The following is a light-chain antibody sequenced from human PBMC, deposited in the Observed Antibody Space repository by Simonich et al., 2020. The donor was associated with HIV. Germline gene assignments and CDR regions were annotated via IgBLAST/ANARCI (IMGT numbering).Light chain of an antibody. CDR1: SSNIGSNT. J-gene: IGLJ3*02. CDR2: SNN. CDR3: QSSDSSLSGSV. V-gene: IGLV1-44*01. Sequence: QSVLTQPPSASGTPGQRVTISCSGSSSNIGSNTVNWYQQLPGTAPKLLIYSNNQPPSGVPDRFSGSKSGTSASRAITGLQADDEADYYCQSSDSSLSGSVFGGGTKLTVL.